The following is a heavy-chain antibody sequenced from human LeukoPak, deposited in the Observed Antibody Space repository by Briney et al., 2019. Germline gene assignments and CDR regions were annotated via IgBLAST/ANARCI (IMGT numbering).Heavy chain of an antibody. CDR2: ISPVGSGE. J-gene: IGHJ4*02. V-gene: IGHV3-7*01. CDR1: GFSFTSYL. D-gene: IGHD2-2*01. CDR3: SGRDSSRNPWAY. Sequence: GGSLRLSCAASGFSFTSYLMNGLGQGPGGRREGVANISPVGSGEYYRDSVRGRFPISRDNAKESLYLQMNNLSADDSGIYYCSGRDSSRNPWAYWGQGTQVSVS.